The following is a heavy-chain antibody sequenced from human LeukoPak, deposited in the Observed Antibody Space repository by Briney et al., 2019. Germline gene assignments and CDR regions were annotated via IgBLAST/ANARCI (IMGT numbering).Heavy chain of an antibody. CDR2: ISTSGGST. D-gene: IGHD6-19*01. Sequence: GGSLRLSCAASGFTFSNYAMTWVRQAPGKGLEWVSSISTSGGSTYYADSVKGRFTISRDNSKNTLYLQMNSLRAEDTAVYYCAKDRQGAVVGFTSPWGQGTLVTVSS. J-gene: IGHJ5*02. CDR3: AKDRQGAVVGFTSP. V-gene: IGHV3-23*01. CDR1: GFTFSNYA.